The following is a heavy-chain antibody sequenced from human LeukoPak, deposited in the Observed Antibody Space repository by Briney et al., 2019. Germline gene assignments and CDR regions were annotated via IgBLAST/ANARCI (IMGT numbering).Heavy chain of an antibody. V-gene: IGHV3-66*01. CDR1: GFTFSSYG. J-gene: IGHJ4*02. D-gene: IGHD6-13*01. CDR3: ARVLGYSSNWPFDY. Sequence: GGSLRLSCAASGFTFSSYGMHWVRQAPGKGLEWVSVIYSGGSTNYADSVKARFTISRDNSKNTLYLQMNSLRAEDTAVYYCARVLGYSSNWPFDYWGQGTLVTVSS. CDR2: IYSGGST.